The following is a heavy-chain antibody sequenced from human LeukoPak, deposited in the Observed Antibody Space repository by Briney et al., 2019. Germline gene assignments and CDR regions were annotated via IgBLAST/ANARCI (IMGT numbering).Heavy chain of an antibody. D-gene: IGHD6-6*01. CDR2: INHSGST. J-gene: IGHJ4*02. CDR3: ARRYSSSSFDY. Sequence: PSETLSLTCAVYGVSFSGYYWSWIRQPPGKGLEWIGEINHSGSTNYNPSLKSRVTISVDTSKNQFSLKLSSVTAADTAVYYCARRYSSSSFDYWGQGTLVTVSS. CDR1: GVSFSGYY. V-gene: IGHV4-34*01.